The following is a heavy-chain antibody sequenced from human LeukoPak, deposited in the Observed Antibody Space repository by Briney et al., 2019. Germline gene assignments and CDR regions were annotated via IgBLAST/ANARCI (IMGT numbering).Heavy chain of an antibody. Sequence: GGSLRLSCAASGFTFSSYGMHWVRQAPGKGLEWATVIWYDGSNKYYADSVKGRFTISRDNSKNTLYLQMNSLKAEDTAVYYCARDPSSMTTVTSDFDYWGQGTLVTVSS. V-gene: IGHV3-33*01. D-gene: IGHD4-17*01. CDR3: ARDPSSMTTVTSDFDY. CDR1: GFTFSSYG. CDR2: IWYDGSNK. J-gene: IGHJ4*02.